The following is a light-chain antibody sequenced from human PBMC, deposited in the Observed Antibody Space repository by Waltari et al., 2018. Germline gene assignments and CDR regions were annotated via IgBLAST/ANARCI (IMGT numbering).Light chain of an antibody. CDR3: QQYGSSVMYT. V-gene: IGKV3-20*01. Sequence: VLTQSPGTLSLSPGERATLSCRASQSLTKRYLAWYKQKPGQAPRLRIYGASSRAAGIPERFSGSGSGTDFSLTISRLEPEEFVVYYCQQYGSSVMYTFGQGTKLEIK. CDR1: QSLTKRY. J-gene: IGKJ2*01. CDR2: GAS.